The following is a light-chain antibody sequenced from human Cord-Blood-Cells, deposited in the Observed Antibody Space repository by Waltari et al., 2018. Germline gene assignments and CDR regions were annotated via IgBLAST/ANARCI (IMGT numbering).Light chain of an antibody. CDR3: QQRSNWPAT. J-gene: IGKJ1*01. CDR2: DAT. Sequence: EIVLTQSPATLSLSPVERATLSCRASQSVSSYLAWYQQKPGQAPRPLIYDATNRATGIPARFSGSGSGTDFTLTSSILDHEDFAVYYCQQRSNWPATFGQGTKVEIK. CDR1: QSVSSY. V-gene: IGKV3-11*01.